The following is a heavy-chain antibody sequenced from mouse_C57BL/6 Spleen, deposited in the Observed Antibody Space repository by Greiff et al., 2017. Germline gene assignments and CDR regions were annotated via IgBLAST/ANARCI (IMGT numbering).Heavy chain of an antibody. Sequence: EVQLVESGGGLVKPGGSLKLSCAASGFTFSSYTMSWVRQTPEKRLEWVATISGGGGNTYYPDSVKGRFTISRDNAKNTLYLQMSSLRSEDAALYYCARGGLIYYYDSYAHFDVWGTGTTVTVSS. CDR2: ISGGGGNT. V-gene: IGHV5-9*01. CDR1: GFTFSSYT. D-gene: IGHD1-1*01. CDR3: ARGGLIYYYDSYAHFDV. J-gene: IGHJ1*03.